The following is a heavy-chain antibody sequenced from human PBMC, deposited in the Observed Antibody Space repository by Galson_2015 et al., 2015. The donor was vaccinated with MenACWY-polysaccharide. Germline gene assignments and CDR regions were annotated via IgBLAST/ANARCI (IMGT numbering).Heavy chain of an antibody. D-gene: IGHD3-16*01. CDR3: ARGGRAVSNRNWFDP. Sequence: PLSLTCTVSGDSITSGGYFWSWIRQHPGKGLEWIASISYDGGTYYNPSLKSRVTISADTPNNQFSLKLNSVTAADTAVYYCARGGRAVSNRNWFDPWGQGTLVTVSS. J-gene: IGHJ5*02. CDR2: ISYDGGT. V-gene: IGHV4-31*03. CDR1: GDSITSGGYF.